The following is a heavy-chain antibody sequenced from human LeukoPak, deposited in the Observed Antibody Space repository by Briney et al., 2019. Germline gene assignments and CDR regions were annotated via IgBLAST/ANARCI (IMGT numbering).Heavy chain of an antibody. J-gene: IGHJ4*02. D-gene: IGHD3-22*01. Sequence: PGGSLRLFCAASGFTFSSYAMHWVRQAPAKGLEWVAVISYDGCNKYYADSVKGRFTISRDNSKNTLYLQMNSLRAEDTAVYYWARDLTASYYDSSGPPGYWGQGTLVTVSS. CDR1: GFTFSSYA. V-gene: IGHV3-30*04. CDR2: ISYDGCNK. CDR3: ARDLTASYYDSSGPPGY.